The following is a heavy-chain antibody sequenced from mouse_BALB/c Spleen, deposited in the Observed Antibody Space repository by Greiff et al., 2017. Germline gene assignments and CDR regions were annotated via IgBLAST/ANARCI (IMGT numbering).Heavy chain of an antibody. D-gene: IGHD2-2*01. J-gene: IGHJ4*01. Sequence: QVQLKQSGAELAKPGASVKMSCKASGYTFTSYWMHWVKQRPGQGLEWIGYINPSTGYTEYNQKFKDKATLTADKSSSTAYMQLSSLTSEDSAVYYCARRRVYYGYDGAMDYWGQGTSVTVSS. CDR1: GYTFTSYW. CDR2: INPSTGYT. CDR3: ARRRVYYGYDGAMDY. V-gene: IGHV1-7*01.